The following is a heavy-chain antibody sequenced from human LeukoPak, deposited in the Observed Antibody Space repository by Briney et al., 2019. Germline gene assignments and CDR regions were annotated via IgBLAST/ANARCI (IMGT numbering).Heavy chain of an antibody. CDR1: GFTFSSYA. D-gene: IGHD6-19*01. V-gene: IGHV3-30*04. CDR3: ARDLDGAVAGD. Sequence: PGRSLRLSCAGSGFTFSSYAMHWVRQAPGKGLEWVAVISYDGSNKYYADSVKGRFTISRDNSKNTLYLQMNSLRAEDTAVYYCARDLDGAVAGDRGQGTLVTVSS. CDR2: ISYDGSNK. J-gene: IGHJ4*02.